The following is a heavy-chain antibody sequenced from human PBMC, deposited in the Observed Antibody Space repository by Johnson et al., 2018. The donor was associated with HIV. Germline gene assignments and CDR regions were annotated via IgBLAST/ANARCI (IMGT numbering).Heavy chain of an antibody. CDR2: IYSGGST. Sequence: VQLVESGGGLVQPGGSLRLSCTASGFTVSSNYMSWVRQAPGKGLEWLSVIYSGGSTYYADSVKGRFTISRDNSKNTLYLQMDSLRAEDTAVYYCALGGIAAREEDAFDIWVQGTMVTVSS. D-gene: IGHD6-6*01. CDR3: ALGGIAAREEDAFDI. CDR1: GFTVSSNY. V-gene: IGHV3-66*01. J-gene: IGHJ3*02.